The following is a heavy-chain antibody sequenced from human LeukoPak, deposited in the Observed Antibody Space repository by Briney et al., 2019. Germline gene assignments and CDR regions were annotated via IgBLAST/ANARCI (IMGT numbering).Heavy chain of an antibody. CDR3: RGYYDSSGYYKSGY. Sequence: GGSLRLSCKASGFSFGDYTMSWFRQAPGKGLEWVGFFRSKTYGGTTEYAASVKGRFTISRDDSKSIAYLQMNSLKTEDTAVYYCRGYYDSSGYYKSGYWGQGTLVTVSS. CDR1: GFSFGDYT. D-gene: IGHD3-22*01. V-gene: IGHV3-49*03. CDR2: FRSKTYGGTT. J-gene: IGHJ4*02.